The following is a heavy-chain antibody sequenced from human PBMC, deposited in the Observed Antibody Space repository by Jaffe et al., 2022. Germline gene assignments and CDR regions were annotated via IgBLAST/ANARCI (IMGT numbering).Heavy chain of an antibody. J-gene: IGHJ6*03. CDR2: IYPGDSDT. V-gene: IGHV5-51*01. Sequence: EVQLVQSGAEVKKPGESLKISCKGSGYSFTSYWIGWVRQMPGKGLEWMGIIYPGDSDTRYSPSFQGQVTISADKSISTAYLQWSSLKASDTAMYYCARHFEYSSSSGDYYYMDVWGKGTTVTVSS. CDR1: GYSFTSYW. CDR3: ARHFEYSSSSGDYYYMDV. D-gene: IGHD6-6*01.